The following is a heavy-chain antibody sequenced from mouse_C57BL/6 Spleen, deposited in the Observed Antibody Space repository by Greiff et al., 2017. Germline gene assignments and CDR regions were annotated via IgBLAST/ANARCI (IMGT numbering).Heavy chain of an antibody. J-gene: IGHJ4*01. CDR1: GYTFTDYE. V-gene: IGHV1-15*01. CDR3: TRPGSSCYAMDY. D-gene: IGHD1-1*01. Sequence: QVQLKESGAELVRPGASVTLSCKASGYTFTDYEMHWVKQTPVHGLEWIGAIDPETGGTAYNQKFKGKAILTADKSSSTAYMELRSLTSEDSAVYYCTRPGSSCYAMDYWGQGALVTVSS. CDR2: IDPETGGT.